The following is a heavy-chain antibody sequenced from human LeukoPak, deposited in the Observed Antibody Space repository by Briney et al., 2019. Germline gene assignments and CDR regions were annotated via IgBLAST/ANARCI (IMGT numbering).Heavy chain of an antibody. CDR1: GGTFSSYA. J-gene: IGHJ5*02. CDR2: IIPIFGTA. Sequence: RASVKVSCKASGGTFSSYAISWVRQAPGQGLEWMGGIIPIFGTANYAQKFQGRVTITTDESTSTAYMELSSLRSEDTAVYYCARDYGYCSSTSCLPSNWFDPWGQGTLVTVSS. V-gene: IGHV1-69*05. D-gene: IGHD2-2*01. CDR3: ARDYGYCSSTSCLPSNWFDP.